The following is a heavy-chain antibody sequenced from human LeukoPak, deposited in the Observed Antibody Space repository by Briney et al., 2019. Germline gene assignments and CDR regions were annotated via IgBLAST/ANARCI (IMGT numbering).Heavy chain of an antibody. CDR2: IYTSGST. CDR1: GGSISSGSYY. Sequence: SETLSLTCTVSGGSISSGSYYWSWIRQPAGKGLESIGRIYTSGSTNYNPSLKSRVTISVDTSKNQFSLKLSSVTAADTAVYYCARGGYCGGDCYFYYWGQGTLVTVSS. CDR3: ARGGYCGGDCYFYY. V-gene: IGHV4-61*02. D-gene: IGHD2-21*02. J-gene: IGHJ4*02.